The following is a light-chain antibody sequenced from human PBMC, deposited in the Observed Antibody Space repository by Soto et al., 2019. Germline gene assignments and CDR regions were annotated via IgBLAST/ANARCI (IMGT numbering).Light chain of an antibody. CDR1: SSDVGSYNL. J-gene: IGLJ3*02. CDR3: CSYAGGSTWV. CDR2: EGS. V-gene: IGLV2-23*01. Sequence: QSALTQPASVSGSPGQSITISCTGTSSDVGSYNLVCWYQHHPGKAPKLMIYEGSKRPSGVSNRFSGSKSGSMASLIVSGLQAEDEADYYCCSYAGGSTWVFGGGTKRTVL.